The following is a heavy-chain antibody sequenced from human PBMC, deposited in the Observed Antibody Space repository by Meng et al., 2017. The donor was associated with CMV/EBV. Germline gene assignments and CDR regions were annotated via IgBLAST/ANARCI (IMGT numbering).Heavy chain of an antibody. Sequence: CTVSGGSISSYYCSWVRQPAGKGLEWLGRIYTSGGTNYNPSLKSRVAMSVDTSTIQFSLKLSSVTTADTAVYYCAREEYQTTHNWFDPWGQGTLVTVSS. CDR1: GGSISSYY. V-gene: IGHV4-4*07. CDR2: IYTSGGT. D-gene: IGHD2-2*01. J-gene: IGHJ5*02. CDR3: AREEYQTTHNWFDP.